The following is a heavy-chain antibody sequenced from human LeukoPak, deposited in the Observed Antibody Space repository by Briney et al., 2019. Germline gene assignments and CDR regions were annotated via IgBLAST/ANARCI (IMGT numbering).Heavy chain of an antibody. Sequence: SETLSLTCAVYGGSFSGYYWSWIRQPPGKGLEWIGEINHSGSTNYNPSLKSRVTISVDTSKNQFSLKLSSVTAADTAVYCCARGVRSESRLRTVTTPRLIDYWGQGTLVTVSS. CDR2: INHSGST. J-gene: IGHJ4*02. V-gene: IGHV4-34*01. CDR3: ARGVRSESRLRTVTTPRLIDY. CDR1: GGSFSGYY. D-gene: IGHD4-17*01.